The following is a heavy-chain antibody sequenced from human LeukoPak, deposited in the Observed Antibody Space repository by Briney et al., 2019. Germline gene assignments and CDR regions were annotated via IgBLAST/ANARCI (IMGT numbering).Heavy chain of an antibody. Sequence: GGSLRLSCAASGFTFSNYAMSWVRQAPGKGLEWVTAISGNGGGTYYADSVKGRFTISRDNSKNTLYLQMKSLRAEDTAVYYCAKGTKVIVVDNYFDYWGQGTLVTVSS. CDR1: GFTFSNYA. J-gene: IGHJ4*02. V-gene: IGHV3-23*01. CDR3: AKGTKVIVVDNYFDY. D-gene: IGHD3-22*01. CDR2: ISGNGGGT.